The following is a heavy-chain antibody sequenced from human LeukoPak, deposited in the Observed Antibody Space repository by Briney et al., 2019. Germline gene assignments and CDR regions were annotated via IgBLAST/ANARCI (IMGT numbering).Heavy chain of an antibody. CDR1: GFTFSSYG. Sequence: PGRSLRLSCAASGFTFSSYGMHWVRQAPGKGLEWVAVISYDGSNKYYADSVKGRFTISRDNSKNTLYLQMNSLRAEDTAVYYCARDLDSSGWYSNIEVDYWGQGTLVTVSS. J-gene: IGHJ4*02. V-gene: IGHV3-30*03. CDR3: ARDLDSSGWYSNIEVDY. D-gene: IGHD6-19*01. CDR2: ISYDGSNK.